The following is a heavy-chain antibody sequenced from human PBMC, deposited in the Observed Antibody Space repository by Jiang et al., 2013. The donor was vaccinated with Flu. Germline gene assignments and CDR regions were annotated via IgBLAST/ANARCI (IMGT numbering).Heavy chain of an antibody. Sequence: SKWYNDYADSVKSRITINPDTSKNQFSLLLNSVTPEDTAIYYCARDISGRFHHWGQGTLVTVSS. V-gene: IGHV6-1*01. J-gene: IGHJ1*01. D-gene: IGHD3-3*02. CDR3: ARDISGRFHH. CDR2: SKWYN.